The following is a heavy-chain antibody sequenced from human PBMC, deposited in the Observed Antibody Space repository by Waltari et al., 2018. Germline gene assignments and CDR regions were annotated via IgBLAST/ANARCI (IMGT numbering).Heavy chain of an antibody. CDR1: GFPFSDSD. V-gene: IGHV3-13*01. CDR2: VVYLGET. Sequence: EVQLVESGGGLVQPGGSLRLSCVGSGFPFSDSDIHWVRHATGQGREWVATVVYLGETYDPESVQGRFTIPRENAKDSVYLQMNSLRAGDTALYYCARVQSGGWIDYWGQGILVTVSS. CDR3: ARVQSGGWIDY. J-gene: IGHJ4*02. D-gene: IGHD1-26*01.